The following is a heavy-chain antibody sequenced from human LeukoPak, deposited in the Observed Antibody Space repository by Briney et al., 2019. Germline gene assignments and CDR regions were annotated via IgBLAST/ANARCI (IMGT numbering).Heavy chain of an antibody. CDR1: GGSISSGDYY. V-gene: IGHV4-30-4*01. CDR3: ARGVSGSQYFDY. D-gene: IGHD1-26*01. J-gene: IGHJ4*02. Sequence: SETLSLTCTVSGGSISSGDYYWSWIRQPPGKGLEWIGYVYYSGSSYYNPSLKSRVTISVDTSKNQLSLKLSSVTAADTAVYYCARGVSGSQYFDYWGQGTLVTVSS. CDR2: VYYSGSS.